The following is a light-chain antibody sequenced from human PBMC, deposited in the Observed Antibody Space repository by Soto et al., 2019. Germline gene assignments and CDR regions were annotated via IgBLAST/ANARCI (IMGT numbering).Light chain of an antibody. CDR2: SAS. Sequence: EIVLTQSPGTLYLSPGERATLSCRASQSVNPYYLAWYQQKPGQAPRLLIYSASSRSTGIPDRLSVSGSGTDFTLTISRLEPEDFVVYYFQYYGSSPWTFGQVTKVEIK. J-gene: IGKJ1*01. V-gene: IGKV3-20*01. CDR1: QSVNPYY. CDR3: QYYGSSPWT.